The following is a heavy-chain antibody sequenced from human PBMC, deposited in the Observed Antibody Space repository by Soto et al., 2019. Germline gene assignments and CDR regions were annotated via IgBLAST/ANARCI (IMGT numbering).Heavy chain of an antibody. V-gene: IGHV4-39*01. CDR2: IYYSGST. CDR3: ARYCSGGSCYHGGYYYGMDV. CDR1: GGSISSSSYY. J-gene: IGHJ6*02. Sequence: QLQLQESGPGLVKPSETLSLTCTVSGGSISSSSYYWGWIRQPPGKGLEWIGSIYYSGSTYYNPSLKSRVTISVDTSKNQFSLKLSSVTAADTAVYYCARYCSGGSCYHGGYYYGMDVWGQGTTVTVSS. D-gene: IGHD2-15*01.